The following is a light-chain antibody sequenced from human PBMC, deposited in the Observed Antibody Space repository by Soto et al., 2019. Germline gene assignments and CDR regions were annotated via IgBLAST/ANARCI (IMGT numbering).Light chain of an antibody. Sequence: QSALTQPASVSGSPGQSITISCTGTDSDYVSWYQQHPGKAPRLIIYDVSDRPSGVSNRFSGSKSGNTASLTISGLQAEDEAHYYCCSYKASSVLFGVWTQLTVL. V-gene: IGLV2-14*03. CDR3: CSYKASSVL. J-gene: IGLJ2*01. CDR1: DSDY. CDR2: DVS.